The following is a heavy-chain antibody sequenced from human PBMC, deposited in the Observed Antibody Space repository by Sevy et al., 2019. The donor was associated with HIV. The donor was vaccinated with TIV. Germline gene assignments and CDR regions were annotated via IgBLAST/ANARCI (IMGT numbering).Heavy chain of an antibody. D-gene: IGHD2-2*01. CDR2: FSFGCGKI. CDR1: GFTFSNYA. Sequence: GGSLRLSCAASGFTFSNYAMSWVRQAPGKGLEWVSTFSFGCGKINYADSVKGRFTISRDNSKNTLYLQMNSLRAEDTTLYYCAREGCSKPHDYWGQGTLVTVSS. J-gene: IGHJ4*02. CDR3: AREGCSKPHDY. V-gene: IGHV3-23*01.